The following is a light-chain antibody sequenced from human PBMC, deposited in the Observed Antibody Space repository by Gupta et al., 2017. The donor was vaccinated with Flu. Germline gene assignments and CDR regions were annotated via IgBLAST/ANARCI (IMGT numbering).Light chain of an antibody. CDR1: RSINIW. J-gene: IGKJ1*01. CDR2: KTP. CDR3: QQYDTYSGT. V-gene: IGKV1-5*03. Sequence: DIQMTQSPSTLSASVGDRVTITCRASRSINIWLAWYQQKPGKAPNLLIYKTPNLESGVPSRFSGSGSGTEFTLTISSLQPDDFATYYCQQYDTYSGTFGQGTKVEI.